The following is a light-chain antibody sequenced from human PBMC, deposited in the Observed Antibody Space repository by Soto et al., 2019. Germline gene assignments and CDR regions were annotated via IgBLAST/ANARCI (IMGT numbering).Light chain of an antibody. CDR2: AAS. V-gene: IGKV3-20*01. CDR3: QQYGSPGGLFT. Sequence: ESVLTQSPGTLSLSPGERATLSCRASQSVSSSYLAWYQQKPGQAPRILIYAASSRATGIPDRFSGSGSGTDFTITISRLEPEDFAVYYCQQYGSPGGLFTVGPGTKVEIK. CDR1: QSVSSSY. J-gene: IGKJ3*01.